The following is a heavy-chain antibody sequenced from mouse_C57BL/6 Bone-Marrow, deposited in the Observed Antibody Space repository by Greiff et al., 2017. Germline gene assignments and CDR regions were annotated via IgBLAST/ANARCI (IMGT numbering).Heavy chain of an antibody. J-gene: IGHJ2*01. CDR2: FHPYNDDT. V-gene: IGHV1-47*01. Sequence: VPLQQSVAELVKPGASVKMSCKASGSTFTTYPIELMKQTHGKSLEWIGNFHPYNDDTKYNEKFKGKATLTVEKSSSTVYLELSRLTSDDSAVYYCARGGNYGGYYFDYWGQGTTLTVSS. CDR3: ARGGNYGGYYFDY. D-gene: IGHD2-1*01. CDR1: GSTFTTYP.